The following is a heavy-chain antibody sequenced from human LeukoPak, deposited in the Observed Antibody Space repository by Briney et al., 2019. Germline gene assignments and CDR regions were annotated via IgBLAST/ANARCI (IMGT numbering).Heavy chain of an antibody. CDR2: IYTSGST. Sequence: SETLSLTCTVSGYSISSGYYWGWIRQPPGKGLEWIGRIYTSGSTNYNPSLKSRVTISVDTSKNQFSLKLSSVTAADTALYYCARELRYDNSDSGAFWGQGTVVTVSS. CDR3: ARELRYDNSDSGAF. V-gene: IGHV4-38-2*02. J-gene: IGHJ3*01. CDR1: GYSISSGYY. D-gene: IGHD3-22*01.